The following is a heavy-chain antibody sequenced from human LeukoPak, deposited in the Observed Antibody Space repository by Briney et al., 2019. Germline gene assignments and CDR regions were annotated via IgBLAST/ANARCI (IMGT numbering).Heavy chain of an antibody. J-gene: IGHJ3*01. V-gene: IGHV3-23*01. CDR3: AKDLAPGGS. CDR2: ISGSGGGT. D-gene: IGHD1-26*01. CDR1: GFTFSTYA. Sequence: GGSLRLSCAGSGFTFSTYAMSWVRQAPGKGLEWVSAISGSGGGTYYADSVKGRFTISRDNAKNTLYLQMNSLRVEDTAVYYCAKDLAPGGSWGQGTMVTVSS.